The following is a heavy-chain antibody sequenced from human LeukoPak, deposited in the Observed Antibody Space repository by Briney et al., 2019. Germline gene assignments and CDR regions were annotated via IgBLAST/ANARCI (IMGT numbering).Heavy chain of an antibody. CDR2: FDPEDGET. J-gene: IGHJ4*02. V-gene: IGHV1-24*01. Sequence: GASVKVSCKVSGYTLTELSMHWLRQAPGKGLEWMGGFDPEDGETIYAQKFQGRVTMTEDTSTDTAYMELSSLRSEDTAVYYCAAFPITMIVVVINTPFDYWGQGTLVTVSS. CDR3: AAFPITMIVVVINTPFDY. CDR1: GYTLTELS. D-gene: IGHD3-22*01.